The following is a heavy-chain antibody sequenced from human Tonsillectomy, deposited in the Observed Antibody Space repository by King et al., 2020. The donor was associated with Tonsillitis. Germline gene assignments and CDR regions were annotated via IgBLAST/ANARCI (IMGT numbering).Heavy chain of an antibody. V-gene: IGHV1-69*12. J-gene: IGHJ4*02. CDR2: IIPMLGTP. CDR3: ARGCPLLMRTRDDCYPD. D-gene: IGHD2-2*01. CDR1: GSSLRSYV. Sequence: QLVQSGAEVKKPGSSVKVSCKASGSSLRSYVLSWVRQAPGQGLEWMGGIIPMLGTPDYAQSFQGRTTITADESTSTAYMELTGLRSGDTAVYYCARGCPLLMRTRDDCYPDWGQGTLVTVSS.